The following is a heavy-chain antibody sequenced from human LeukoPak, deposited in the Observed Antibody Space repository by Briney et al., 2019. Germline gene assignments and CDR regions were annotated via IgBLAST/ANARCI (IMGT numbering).Heavy chain of an antibody. D-gene: IGHD4-17*01. CDR1: GFTFSGYV. J-gene: IGHJ4*02. CDR2: IKQDGSEK. V-gene: IGHV3-7*01. Sequence: GGSLRLSCAASGFTFSGYVMTWVRQPPGKGLEWVANIKQDGSEKYYVDSVKGRFTISRDNAKNSLYLQMNSLRAEDTAVYYCTRGSYGDYEYWGQGTLVTASS. CDR3: TRGSYGDYEY.